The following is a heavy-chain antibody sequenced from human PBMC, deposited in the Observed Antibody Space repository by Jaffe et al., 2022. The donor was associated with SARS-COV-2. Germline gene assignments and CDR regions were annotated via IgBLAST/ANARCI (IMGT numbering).Heavy chain of an antibody. Sequence: EVQLVESGGGLVKPGRSLRLSCTASGFTFGDYAMSWFRQAPGKGLEWVGFIRSKAYGGTTEYAASVKGRFTISRDDSKSIAYLQMNSLKTEDTAVYYCTRRGFLEYQPLLYEPVPDYWGQGTLVTVSS. CDR1: GFTFGDYA. D-gene: IGHD2-2*02. CDR2: IRSKAYGGTT. CDR3: TRRGFLEYQPLLYEPVPDY. J-gene: IGHJ4*02. V-gene: IGHV3-49*05.